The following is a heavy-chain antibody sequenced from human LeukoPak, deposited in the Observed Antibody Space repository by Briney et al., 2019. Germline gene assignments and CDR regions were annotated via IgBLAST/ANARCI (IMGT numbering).Heavy chain of an antibody. V-gene: IGHV3-21*01. CDR2: ISSSSSYI. J-gene: IGHJ3*02. CDR1: GFTFSRNS. Sequence: GGSLRLSCAASGFTFSRNSMNWVRQAPGKGLEWVSSISSSSSYIYYADSVKGRFTISRDNAKNSLYLQMNSLRAEDTAVYYCARSQRENDAFDIWGQGTMVTVSS. CDR3: ARSQRENDAFDI.